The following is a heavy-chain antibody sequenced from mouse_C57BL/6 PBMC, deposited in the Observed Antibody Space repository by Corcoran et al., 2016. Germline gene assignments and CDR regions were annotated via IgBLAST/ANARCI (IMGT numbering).Heavy chain of an antibody. J-gene: IGHJ1*03. CDR1: GYTFTDYY. D-gene: IGHD1-1*01. Sequence: QVQLKQSGAELVRPGASVKLSCKASGYTFTDYYINWVKQRPGQGLEWIARIYPGSGNTYYNEKFKGKATLTAEKSSSTAYMQLSSLTSEDSAVYFCARPYYYGSAGWYVDVWGTGTTVTVSS. CDR3: ARPYYYGSAGWYVDV. CDR2: IYPGSGNT. V-gene: IGHV1-76*01.